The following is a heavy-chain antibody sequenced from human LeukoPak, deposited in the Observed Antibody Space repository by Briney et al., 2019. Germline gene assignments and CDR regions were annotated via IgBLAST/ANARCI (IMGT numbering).Heavy chain of an antibody. CDR2: INHSGST. V-gene: IGHV4-34*01. D-gene: IGHD3-10*01. CDR3: ARVPMVRGVIISTSFDY. CDR1: GGSFSGYY. J-gene: IGHJ4*02. Sequence: PSETLSLTCAVYGGSFSGYYWSWIRQPPGKGLEWIGEINHSGSTNYNPSLKSRVTISVDTSKNQFSLKLSSVTAADTAVYYCARVPMVRGVIISTSFDYWGQGTLVTVSS.